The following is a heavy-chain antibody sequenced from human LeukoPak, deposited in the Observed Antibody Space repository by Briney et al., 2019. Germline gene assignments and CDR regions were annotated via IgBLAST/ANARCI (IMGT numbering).Heavy chain of an antibody. Sequence: ASVKVSXKASGYTFTSYDINWMRQATGQGLEWMGWIIPIFGTANYAQKFQGRVTITTDESTSTAYMELSSLRSEDTAVYYCAGYCSGGSCSLWGQGTLVTVSS. CDR2: IIPIFGTA. CDR3: AGYCSGGSCSL. V-gene: IGHV1-69*05. CDR1: GYTFTSYD. D-gene: IGHD2-15*01. J-gene: IGHJ4*02.